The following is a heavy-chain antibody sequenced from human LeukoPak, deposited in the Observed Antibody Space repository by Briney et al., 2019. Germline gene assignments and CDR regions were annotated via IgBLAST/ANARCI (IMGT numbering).Heavy chain of an antibody. J-gene: IGHJ3*02. D-gene: IGHD3-3*01. CDR2: ISYDGSNK. Sequence: QPGGSLRLSCAASGFTFSSYGMHWVRQAPGKGLEWVAVISYDGSNKYYADSVKGRFTISRDNSKNTLYLQMNSLRAEDTAVYYCAKDATIFGVVTGDAFDIWGQGTMVTVSS. CDR3: AKDATIFGVVTGDAFDI. CDR1: GFTFSSYG. V-gene: IGHV3-30*18.